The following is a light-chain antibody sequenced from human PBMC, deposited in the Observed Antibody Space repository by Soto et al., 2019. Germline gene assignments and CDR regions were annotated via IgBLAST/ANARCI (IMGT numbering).Light chain of an antibody. CDR2: RAS. V-gene: IGKV1-5*03. CDR3: QQYNSYSPRLT. J-gene: IGKJ4*01. Sequence: DIQMTQSPSTLSASVGDRVTITCRASQCISNWLAWYQQKPGKAPKLLIYRASSLESGVPSRFSGSGSGTEFTLTISSLQPDDFATYYCQQYNSYSPRLTFGGGTKVDIK. CDR1: QCISNW.